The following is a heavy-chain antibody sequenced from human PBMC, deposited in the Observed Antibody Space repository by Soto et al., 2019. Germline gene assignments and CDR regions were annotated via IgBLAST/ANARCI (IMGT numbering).Heavy chain of an antibody. CDR1: GASINNNDYY. V-gene: IGHV4-30-4*01. J-gene: IGHJ2*01. CDR2: VYYSGTT. D-gene: IGHD3-22*01. CDR3: ARMSYFYDKCYFAL. Sequence: QLQESGPGLVKPSQTLSLTCTVSGASINNNDYYWSWIRQTPGKGLEWIGYVYYSGTTDYIPSRKSRLSMSIDKSQNQSTLKLNSVPAADTATYYCARMSYFYDKCYFALWGRGTLVTVSS.